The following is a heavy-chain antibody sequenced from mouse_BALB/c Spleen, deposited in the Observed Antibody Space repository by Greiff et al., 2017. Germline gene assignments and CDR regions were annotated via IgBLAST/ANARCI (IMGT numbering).Heavy chain of an antibody. Sequence: EVKLMESGGGLVKPGGSLKLSCAASGFTFSSYAMSWVRQTPEKRLEWVASISSGGSTYYPDSVKGRFTISRDNARNILYLQMSSLRSEDTAMYYCAQDNDLYYAMDYWGQGTSVTVSS. D-gene: IGHD2-3*01. CDR1: GFTFSSYA. CDR3: AQDNDLYYAMDY. J-gene: IGHJ4*01. CDR2: ISSGGST. V-gene: IGHV5-6-5*01.